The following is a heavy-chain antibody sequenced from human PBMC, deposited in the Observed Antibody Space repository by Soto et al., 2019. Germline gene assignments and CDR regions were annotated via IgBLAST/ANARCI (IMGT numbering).Heavy chain of an antibody. V-gene: IGHV1-8*01. D-gene: IGHD6-25*01. Sequence: VRHGTGHGLECVGWMNPYTGNAGYAQKFQGRVTMTRNTSINTAYMELSSLTSEDTAVYFCARRKERAGPHYFDSWGQGTLVTVSS. CDR2: MNPYTGNA. CDR3: ARRKERAGPHYFDS. J-gene: IGHJ4*02.